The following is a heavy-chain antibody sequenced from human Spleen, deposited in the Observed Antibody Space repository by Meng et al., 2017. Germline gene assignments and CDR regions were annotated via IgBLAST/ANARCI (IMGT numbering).Heavy chain of an antibody. CDR3: ARDEDISAAGKLFGDY. J-gene: IGHJ4*02. Sequence: GKLVESGFELKKPGASGKGACKASGYTFTSYARSWVRQAPGQGLEWMGRINPKSGDTHYAQRFQGRVTMTGDTSISTAYMELSGLRSDDTAMYYCARDEDISAAGKLFGDYWGQGTLVTVSS. D-gene: IGHD6-13*01. CDR2: INPKSGDT. CDR1: GYTFTSYA. V-gene: IGHV1-2*06.